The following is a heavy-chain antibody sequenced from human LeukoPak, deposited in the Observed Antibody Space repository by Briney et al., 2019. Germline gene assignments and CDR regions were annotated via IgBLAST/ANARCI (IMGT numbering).Heavy chain of an antibody. Sequence: SETLSLTCTVSGGSISSGTNYWSWIRQPAGKGLEWIGRIYTSGHTNYNPSLKSRATISVDTPKNQFSLKLSSVSAADTAVYYCARDFRDTSLITYPYFMDVWGKGTTVTISS. J-gene: IGHJ6*03. CDR1: GGSISSGTNY. CDR2: IYTSGHT. V-gene: IGHV4-61*02. CDR3: ARDFRDTSLITYPYFMDV. D-gene: IGHD3-16*01.